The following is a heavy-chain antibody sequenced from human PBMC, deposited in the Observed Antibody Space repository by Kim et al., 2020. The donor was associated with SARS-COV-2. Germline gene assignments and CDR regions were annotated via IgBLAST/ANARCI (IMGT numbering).Heavy chain of an antibody. CDR2: GGRT. Sequence: GGRTYYADSVKGRFTISRDNSKNTLYLQMNSLRAEDTAVYYCAKDQLDYWGQGTLVTVSS. J-gene: IGHJ4*02. CDR3: AKDQLDY. V-gene: IGHV3-23*01.